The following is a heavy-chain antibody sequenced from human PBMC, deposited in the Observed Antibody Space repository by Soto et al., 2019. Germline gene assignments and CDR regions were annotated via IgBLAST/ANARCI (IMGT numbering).Heavy chain of an antibody. CDR3: ARGHIGNFWTGTLFSYYGLDV. D-gene: IGHD2-21*01. J-gene: IGHJ6*02. V-gene: IGHV3-33*01. Sequence: PGGSLRLSCVVSAFTFSNYDMHWVRQAPGKGLEWVAVVWLDGNKEYYGDSVKGRFTVYSDDSKNTLYLQMNYMRAEDTAVYYCARGHIGNFWTGTLFSYYGLDVWGQGTTVTVS. CDR1: AFTFSNYD. CDR2: VWLDGNKE.